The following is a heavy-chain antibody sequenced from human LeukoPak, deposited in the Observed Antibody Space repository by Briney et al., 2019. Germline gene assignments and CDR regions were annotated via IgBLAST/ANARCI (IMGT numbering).Heavy chain of an antibody. CDR3: ARATYYYDSSVNFDY. J-gene: IGHJ4*02. CDR2: IYYSGST. CDR1: GGSISSYY. Sequence: PSETLSLTCTVSGGSISSYYWSWIRQPPGKGLEWIGYIYYSGSTNYNPSLKSRVTISVDTSENQFSLKLSSVTAADTAVYYCARATYYYDSSVNFDYWGQGTLVTVSS. D-gene: IGHD3-22*01. V-gene: IGHV4-59*01.